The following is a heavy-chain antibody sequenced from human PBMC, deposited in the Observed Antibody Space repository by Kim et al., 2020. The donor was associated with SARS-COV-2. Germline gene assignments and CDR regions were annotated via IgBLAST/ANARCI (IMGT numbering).Heavy chain of an antibody. V-gene: IGHV4-39*01. J-gene: IGHJ4*02. Sequence: DPSLKSRVTISVDTSKNQFSLKLSSVTAADTAVYYCARQLVGATSYFDYWGQGTLVTVSS. D-gene: IGHD1-26*01. CDR3: ARQLVGATSYFDY.